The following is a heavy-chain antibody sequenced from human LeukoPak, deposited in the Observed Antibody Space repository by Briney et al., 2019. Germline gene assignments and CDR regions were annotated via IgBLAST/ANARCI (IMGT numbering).Heavy chain of an antibody. CDR2: ISSSSSYI. CDR3: ARDPLSGRYAFDI. V-gene: IGHV3-21*01. J-gene: IGHJ3*02. D-gene: IGHD2-8*02. CDR1: GFTFSSYS. Sequence: GGSLRLSCAASGFTFSSYSMNWVRQAPGKGLEWVSSISSSSSYIYYADSVKGRFTISRDNAKNSLYLQMNSLRAEDTAVYYCARDPLSGRYAFDIWGQGTMVTVAS.